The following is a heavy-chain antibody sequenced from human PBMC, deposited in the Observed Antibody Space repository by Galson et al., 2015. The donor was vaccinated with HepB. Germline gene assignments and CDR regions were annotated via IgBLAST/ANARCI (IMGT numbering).Heavy chain of an antibody. Sequence: SVKVSCKASGGTFSSYAISWVRQAPGQGLEWMGGIIPIFGIANYAQKFQGRVTITADKSTSTAYMELSSLRSEDTAVYYCARDINSSDFWSGYYLGDDAFDTWGQGTMVTVSS. CDR2: IIPIFGIA. D-gene: IGHD3-3*01. V-gene: IGHV1-69*10. J-gene: IGHJ3*02. CDR3: ARDINSSDFWSGYYLGDDAFDT. CDR1: GGTFSSYA.